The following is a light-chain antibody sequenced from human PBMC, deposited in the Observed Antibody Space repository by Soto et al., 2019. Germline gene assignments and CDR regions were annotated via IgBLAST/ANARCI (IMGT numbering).Light chain of an antibody. J-gene: IGLJ1*01. CDR2: DVS. CDR1: SGDVGNYNL. Sequence: QSALTQPASVSGSPGQSVTMSCAGASGDVGNYNLVSWYQHHPGKAPKLMIYDVSNRPSGVSNRFSGSKSGNTASLTISGLQAEDEADFYCSSYTSSSTLVFGTGTKLTVL. V-gene: IGLV2-14*02. CDR3: SSYTSSSTLV.